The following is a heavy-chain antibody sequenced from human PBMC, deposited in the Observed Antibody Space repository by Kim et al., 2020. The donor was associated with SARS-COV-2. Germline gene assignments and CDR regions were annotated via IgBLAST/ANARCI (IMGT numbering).Heavy chain of an antibody. D-gene: IGHD3-16*01. V-gene: IGHV4-59*01. Sequence: SETLSLTCTVSGGSISSYYWSWIRQPPGKGLEWIGYIYYSGSTNYNPTLKSRVTISVDTSKNQFSLKLSSVTAADTAVYYCARAAYEYVWGSSSTYYFD. CDR3: ARAAYEYVWGSSSTYYFD. CDR1: GGSISSYY. J-gene: IGHJ4*01. CDR2: IYYSGST.